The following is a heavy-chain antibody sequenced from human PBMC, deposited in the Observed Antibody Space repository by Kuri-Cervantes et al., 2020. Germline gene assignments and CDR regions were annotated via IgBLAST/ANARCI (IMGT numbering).Heavy chain of an antibody. J-gene: IGHJ4*02. CDR3: ARLPDLGGSLGY. V-gene: IGHV3-21*01. CDR1: GFTFSSYS. CDR2: ISSSSSYI. D-gene: IGHD3-16*01. Sequence: LSLTCAASGFTFSSYSMNWVRQAPGKGLEWVSSISSSSSYIYYADSVKGRFTISRDNAKNSLYLQMNSLRAEDTAVYYCARLPDLGGSLGYWGQGTLVTVSS.